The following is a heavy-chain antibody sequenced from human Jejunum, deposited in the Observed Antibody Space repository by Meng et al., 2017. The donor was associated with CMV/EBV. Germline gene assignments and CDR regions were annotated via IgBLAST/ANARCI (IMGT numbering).Heavy chain of an antibody. CDR1: GYTFTSYY. CDR3: TRSLIPGTPGYLDY. J-gene: IGHJ4*02. V-gene: IGHV1-46*01. Sequence: SGYTFTSYYIHWVRQAPGQGLEWMGIINPNGGNPTYAQKFRGRFSMTSDMSTSTVYMELSSLGSEDTAMYYCTRSLIPGTPGYLDYWGQGTLVTVSS. CDR2: INPNGGNP. D-gene: IGHD3-16*01.